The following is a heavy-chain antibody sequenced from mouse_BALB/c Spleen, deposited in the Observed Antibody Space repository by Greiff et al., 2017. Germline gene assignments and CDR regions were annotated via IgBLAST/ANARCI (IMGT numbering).Heavy chain of an antibody. D-gene: IGHD3-2*02. J-gene: IGHJ3*01. Sequence: QVQLQQSGAELVRPGVSVKISCKGSGYTFTDYAMHWVKQSHAKSLEWIGVISTYYGDASYNQKFKGKATMTVDKSSSTAYMELAKLTSEDSAIYYCASPGSSGFAYWGQGTLVTVSA. CDR2: ISTYYGDA. CDR3: ASPGSSGFAY. CDR1: GYTFTDYA. V-gene: IGHV1S137*01.